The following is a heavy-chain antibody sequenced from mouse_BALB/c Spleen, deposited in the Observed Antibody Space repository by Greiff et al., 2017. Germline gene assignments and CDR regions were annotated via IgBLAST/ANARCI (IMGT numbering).Heavy chain of an antibody. J-gene: IGHJ2*01. CDR2: INPDSNTI. V-gene: IGHV4-1*02. CDR3: AREGFMVFDY. Sequence: EVKLVESGGGLVQPGGSLKLSCAASGFDFSRYWMSWVRQAPGKGLEWIGEINPDSNTINYTPSLKDKFIISRDNAKNTLYLQMSKVRSEDTALYYCAREGFMVFDYWGQGTTLTVSS. D-gene: IGHD1-1*02. CDR1: GFDFSRYW.